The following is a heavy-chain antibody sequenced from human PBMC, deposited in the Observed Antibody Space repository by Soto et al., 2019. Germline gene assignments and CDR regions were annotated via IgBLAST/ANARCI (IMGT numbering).Heavy chain of an antibody. Sequence: GGSLRLSCAASGFTFSSYAMSWVRQAPGKGLEWVSAISGSGGSTYYADSVKGRFTISRDNSKNTLYLQMNSLRAKDTAVYYCAKGGYSSGWFGIDYWGQGTLVTVSS. D-gene: IGHD6-19*01. J-gene: IGHJ4*02. CDR1: GFTFSSYA. CDR2: ISGSGGST. V-gene: IGHV3-23*01. CDR3: AKGGYSSGWFGIDY.